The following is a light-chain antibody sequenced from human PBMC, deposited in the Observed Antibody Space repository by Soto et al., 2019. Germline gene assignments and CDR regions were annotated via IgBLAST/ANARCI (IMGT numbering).Light chain of an antibody. V-gene: IGKV1-9*01. CDR1: QGISSY. Sequence: IQLTQSPSSLSASVGDRVTITCRASQGISSYLAWYQQKPGKAPKLLIYAASTLQSGVPSRFSGSGSGTDFTLTISNLQPEDFATYYCQQLNSYPSITFGPGTTVDV. CDR3: QQLNSYPSIT. CDR2: AAS. J-gene: IGKJ3*01.